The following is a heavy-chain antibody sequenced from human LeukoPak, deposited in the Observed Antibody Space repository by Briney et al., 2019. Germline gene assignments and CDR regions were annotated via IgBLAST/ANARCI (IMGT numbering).Heavy chain of an antibody. J-gene: IGHJ6*03. CDR1: GGSISSYF. V-gene: IGHV4-4*07. Sequence: LGTLSLTCTDPGGSISSYFWSWIPQPPGKGLECIGRIYTSESTNYNPSLKSRVTTSVDTYTNQFSLKLSSVTAADTAVYYCAREPKSYYYYYMDVWGKGTTVTVSS. CDR2: IYTSEST. CDR3: AREPKSYYYYYMDV.